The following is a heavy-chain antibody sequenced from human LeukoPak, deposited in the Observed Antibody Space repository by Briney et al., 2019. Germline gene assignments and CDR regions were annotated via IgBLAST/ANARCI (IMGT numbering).Heavy chain of an antibody. CDR3: AKGGPDYNKFDS. J-gene: IGHJ4*02. CDR1: GFTFSSYE. Sequence: GGSLRLSCAASGFTFSSYEMNWVRQAPGKGLEWVSYISTGSTYTDYADSVKGRFTISRDNAKNSLYLQMTSLGAEDTAVYYCAKGGPDYNKFDSWGQGTSVTVSS. CDR2: ISTGSTYT. V-gene: IGHV3-48*03. D-gene: IGHD4-11*01.